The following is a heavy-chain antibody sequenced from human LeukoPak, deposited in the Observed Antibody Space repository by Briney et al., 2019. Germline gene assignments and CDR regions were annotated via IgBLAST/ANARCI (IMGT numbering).Heavy chain of an antibody. J-gene: IGHJ6*02. CDR2: INPGDGST. CDR3: ARDTHYTSYGIDV. V-gene: IGHV1-46*02. CDR1: GYTFNTYY. D-gene: IGHD4-11*01. Sequence: ASVKVSCKASGYTFNTYYIHWVRQAPGQGLEWLGVINPGDGSTTYAQNFQGRVTMTRDTPTRTVYIELSSLSSEDTAVFYCARDTHYTSYGIDVWGQGTTVAVYS.